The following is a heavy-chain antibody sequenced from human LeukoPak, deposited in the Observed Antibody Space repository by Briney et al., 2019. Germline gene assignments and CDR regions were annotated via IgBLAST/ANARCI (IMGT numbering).Heavy chain of an antibody. CDR3: ARDPPILLGAFGI. CDR1: GYTFTGYY. CDR2: IIPIFGTA. V-gene: IGHV1-69*05. Sequence: SVKVSCKASGYTFTGYYMHWVRQAPGQGLEWMGGIIPIFGTANYAQKFQGRVTITTDESTSTAYMELSSLRSEDTAVYYCARDPPILLGAFGIWGQGTMVTVSS. D-gene: IGHD3-10*01. J-gene: IGHJ3*02.